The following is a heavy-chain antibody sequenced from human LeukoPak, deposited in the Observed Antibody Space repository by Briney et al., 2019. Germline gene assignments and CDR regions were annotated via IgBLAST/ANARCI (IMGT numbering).Heavy chain of an antibody. V-gene: IGHV3-74*01. Sequence: PGGSLRLSCAASGFTFSSYCMHWVRHAPGQGLVWVSRINSDGSSTSYADSVKGRFTISRDNAKNTLYLQMNSLRAEDTAVYYCARVTWSGYPYDAFDIWGQGTMVTVSS. J-gene: IGHJ3*02. CDR1: GFTFSSYC. CDR3: ARVTWSGYPYDAFDI. D-gene: IGHD3-3*01. CDR2: INSDGSST.